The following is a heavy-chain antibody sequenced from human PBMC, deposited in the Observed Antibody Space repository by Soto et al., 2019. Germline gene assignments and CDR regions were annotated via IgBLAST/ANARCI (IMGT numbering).Heavy chain of an antibody. Sequence: QVQLVQSGAEVKKPGSSVKVSCKASGGTFSSYIISWVRQAPGQGLEWMGRIIPILGIANYAQKFQGRVTITADKSTSTAYMELSSLRSEDTAVYYCARDETSQGFYVYWGQGTLVTVSS. CDR3: ARDETSQGFYVY. CDR1: GGTFSSYI. V-gene: IGHV1-69*08. D-gene: IGHD3-3*01. CDR2: IIPILGIA. J-gene: IGHJ4*02.